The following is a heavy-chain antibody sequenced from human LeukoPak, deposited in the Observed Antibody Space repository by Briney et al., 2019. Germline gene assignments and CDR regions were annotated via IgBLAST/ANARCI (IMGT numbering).Heavy chain of an antibody. Sequence: SETLSLTCTVSGGSISSYYWSWIRQPPGKGLEWIGYIYYSGSTNYNPSLKSRVTISVDTSKNQFSLKLSSVTAADTAVYYCASDWNYEGAFDIWGQGTMVTVSS. D-gene: IGHD1-7*01. J-gene: IGHJ3*02. CDR3: ASDWNYEGAFDI. CDR1: GGSISSYY. V-gene: IGHV4-59*01. CDR2: IYYSGST.